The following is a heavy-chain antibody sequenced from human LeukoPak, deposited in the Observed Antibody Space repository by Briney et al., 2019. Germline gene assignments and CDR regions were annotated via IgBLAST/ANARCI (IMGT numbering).Heavy chain of an antibody. CDR2: IYTSGST. J-gene: IGHJ6*03. Sequence: SETLSLTCTVSGGSISSSSYYWGWIRQPAGKGLEWIGRIYTSGSTNYNPSLKSRVTISVDTSKNQFSLKLSSATAADTAVYYCASGKYCSSTSCYFYYYYMDVWGKGTTVTISS. V-gene: IGHV4-61*02. CDR3: ASGKYCSSTSCYFYYYYMDV. D-gene: IGHD2-2*01. CDR1: GGSISSSSYY.